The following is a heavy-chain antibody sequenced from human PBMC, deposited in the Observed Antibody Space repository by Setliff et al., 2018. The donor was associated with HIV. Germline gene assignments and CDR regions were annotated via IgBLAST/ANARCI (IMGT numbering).Heavy chain of an antibody. CDR3: ARDVITDDYAAFDI. J-gene: IGHJ3*02. V-gene: IGHV1-69*05. CDR2: IIPIFGTA. D-gene: IGHD3-22*01. Sequence: ASVKVSCKASGGAFSSYALSWVRQAPGQGLEWMGGIIPIFGTANYAQKFQGRVTITTDESTSTAYMELRSLRSDDTAVYYCARDVITDDYAAFDIWGQGTMVTVS. CDR1: GGAFSSYA.